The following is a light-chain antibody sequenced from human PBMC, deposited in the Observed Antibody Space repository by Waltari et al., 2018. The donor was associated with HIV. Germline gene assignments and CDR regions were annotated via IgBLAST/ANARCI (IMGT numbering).Light chain of an antibody. CDR3: QSYDSSLSGWV. CDR2: DNS. CDR1: SSNTGAGYD. Sequence: QSVLTQPPSVSGAPGQRVTISCTGSSSNTGAGYDLHWYRQLPGTAPKRLIHDNSNRPSGVPDRFSGSKSGTSASLAITGLQAEDEADYYCQSYDSSLSGWVFGGGTKLTVL. V-gene: IGLV1-40*01. J-gene: IGLJ3*02.